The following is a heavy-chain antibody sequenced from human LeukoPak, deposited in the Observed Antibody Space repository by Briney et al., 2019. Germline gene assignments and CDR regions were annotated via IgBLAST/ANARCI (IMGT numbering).Heavy chain of an antibody. J-gene: IGHJ4*02. CDR3: AREVGSYYQYYFDY. Sequence: SETLSLTCAVSGVSISSGCYYWSWIRQHPGKGLEWIGYIYYSGSTYYNPSLKSRVTISVDTSKNQFSLKLSSVTAADTAVYYCAREVGSYYQYYFDYWGQGTLVTVSS. D-gene: IGHD1-26*01. V-gene: IGHV4-31*11. CDR1: GVSISSGCYY. CDR2: IYYSGST.